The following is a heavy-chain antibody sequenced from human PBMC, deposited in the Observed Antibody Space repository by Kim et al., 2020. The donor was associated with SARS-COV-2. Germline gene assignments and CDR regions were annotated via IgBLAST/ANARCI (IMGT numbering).Heavy chain of an antibody. CDR1: GFTVSSNY. D-gene: IGHD6-19*01. CDR3: SRDCPYARGDSSGWPGGMDV. CDR2: IYSGGST. Sequence: GGSLRLSCAASGFTVSSNYMSWVRQAPGKGLEWASVIYSGGSTYYADSAKGRCTISRDNSKKTLYLQMNSLRAEETAVYYCSRDCPYARGDSSGWPGGMDVWGQRTTVTVSS. J-gene: IGHJ6*02. V-gene: IGHV3-53*01.